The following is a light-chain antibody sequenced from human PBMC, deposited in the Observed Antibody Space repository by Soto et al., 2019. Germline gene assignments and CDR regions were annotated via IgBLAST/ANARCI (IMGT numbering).Light chain of an antibody. V-gene: IGKV1-39*01. J-gene: IGKJ2*01. CDR2: AAA. CDR3: QQSYSTPYT. Sequence: DIQMTQSPSSLSASIGDSVTITCRASENINSYLNWYQQKPGKDPNLLIYAAARLQSGVPSRFSGSGSGTDFTRTISGLQPDDFAIYYWQQSYSTPYTFGPGTNLEIK. CDR1: ENINSY.